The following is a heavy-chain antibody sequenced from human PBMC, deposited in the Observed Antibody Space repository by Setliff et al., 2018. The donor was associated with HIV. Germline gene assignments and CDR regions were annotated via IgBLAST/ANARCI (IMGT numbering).Heavy chain of an antibody. CDR2: IKHSGST. CDR3: AKSPGFTGYGGSG. J-gene: IGHJ4*02. CDR1: GGSFSDYY. D-gene: IGHD5-12*01. V-gene: IGHV4-34*01. Sequence: PSETLSLTCAVHGGSFSDYYWTWIRQPPGKGLEWIGEIKHSGSTNYNPSLKSRVTISVDTAKNQFSLKLTSVTAADTAVYYCAKSPGFTGYGGSGWGQGTLVTVSS.